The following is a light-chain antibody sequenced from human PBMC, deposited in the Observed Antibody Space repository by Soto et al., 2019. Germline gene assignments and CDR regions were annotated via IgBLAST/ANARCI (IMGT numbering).Light chain of an antibody. CDR1: SSNIGSNT. CDR2: NND. J-gene: IGLJ3*02. Sequence: QSVLTQPPSASGTPGQRVTISCSGSSSNIGSNTVNWYHHLPGTAPKILIYNNDQRPSGVPDRFSGSKSGTSASLAISGLQSEDEADYYCAACDDSLNGPVFGGGTKLTVL. V-gene: IGLV1-44*01. CDR3: AACDDSLNGPV.